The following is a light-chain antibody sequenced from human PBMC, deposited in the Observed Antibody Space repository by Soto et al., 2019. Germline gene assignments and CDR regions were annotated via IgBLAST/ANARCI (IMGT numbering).Light chain of an antibody. Sequence: EIVLTQSPGTLSLSPGERATLSCRASQSVSSSYLAWYQQKPGQAPRLLIYGASSRATGIPDRFSGSGSGTDFTLTISRLEPEDIALYYCKQYSMSPLAFGQGTRLEIK. V-gene: IGKV3-20*01. CDR2: GAS. CDR3: KQYSMSPLA. J-gene: IGKJ5*01. CDR1: QSVSSSY.